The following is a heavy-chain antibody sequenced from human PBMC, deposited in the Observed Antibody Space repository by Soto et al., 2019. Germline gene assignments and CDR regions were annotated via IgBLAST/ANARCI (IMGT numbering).Heavy chain of an antibody. Sequence: QVQLVESGGGVVQPGRSLRLSCAASGFTFSSYGMHWVRQAPGKGLEWVAVIWYDGSNKYYADSVKGRFTISRDNSKNTLYLQMNSLRAEDTAVYYCARDRDIVVVPAAMPGSNMDVGGKGTTVTVSS. V-gene: IGHV3-33*01. CDR1: GFTFSSYG. CDR3: ARDRDIVVVPAAMPGSNMDV. J-gene: IGHJ6*03. CDR2: IWYDGSNK. D-gene: IGHD2-2*01.